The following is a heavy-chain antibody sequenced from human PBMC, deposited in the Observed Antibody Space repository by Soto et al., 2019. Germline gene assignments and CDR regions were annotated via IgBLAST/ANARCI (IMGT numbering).Heavy chain of an antibody. CDR2: INRNRGGT. V-gene: IGHV1-2*02. Sequence: ASVKVSCKASGYTFTGYYIHWVRQAPGQGLEWMGWINRNRGGTNYAQKFQGRVTMTRDTSISTAYMELSRLRSDDTAVYYCARGGLHYCGGDCYSPMRYWGQGTLVTVSS. CDR3: ARGGLHYCGGDCYSPMRY. J-gene: IGHJ4*02. CDR1: GYTFTGYY. D-gene: IGHD2-21*02.